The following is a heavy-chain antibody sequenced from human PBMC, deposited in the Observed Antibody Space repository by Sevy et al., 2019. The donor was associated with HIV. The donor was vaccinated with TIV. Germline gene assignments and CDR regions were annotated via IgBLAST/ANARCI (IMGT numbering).Heavy chain of an antibody. D-gene: IGHD7-27*01. CDR2: ITWDGGST. Sequence: GGSLRLSCAAFGFTFDDYTMNWVRQAPGKGLEGVSLITWDGGSTDYADSLKARFTISRDNSKNSLYLQMTSLRTEDTALYYCAKDISGEGYLGSGYFDYWGQGTLVTVSS. V-gene: IGHV3-43*01. J-gene: IGHJ4*02. CDR1: GFTFDDYT. CDR3: AKDISGEGYLGSGYFDY.